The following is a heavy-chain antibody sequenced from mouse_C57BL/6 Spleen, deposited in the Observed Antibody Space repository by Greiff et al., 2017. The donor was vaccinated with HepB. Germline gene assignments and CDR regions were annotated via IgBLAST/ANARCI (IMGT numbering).Heavy chain of an antibody. CDR2: IDPSDSYT. J-gene: IGHJ3*01. Sequence: QVQLQQPGAELVKPGASVKLSCKASGYTFTSYWMQWVKQRPGQGLEWIGEIDPSDSYTNYNQKFKGKATLTVDTSSSTAYMQLSSLTSEDSAVYYCASGSSGYPFAYWGPGTLVTVSA. D-gene: IGHD3-2*02. V-gene: IGHV1-50*01. CDR1: GYTFTSYW. CDR3: ASGSSGYPFAY.